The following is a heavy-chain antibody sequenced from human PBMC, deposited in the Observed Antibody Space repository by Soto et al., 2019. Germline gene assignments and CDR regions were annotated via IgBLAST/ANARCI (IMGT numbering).Heavy chain of an antibody. CDR3: ARDYSSYGPFDY. D-gene: IGHD5-18*01. CDR2: ISYDGSNK. CDR1: GFTFRSFG. J-gene: IGHJ4*02. V-gene: IGHV3-30*12. Sequence: GGSLRLSCEASGFTFRSFGMHWVRQAPGKGLEWVAVISYDGSNKYYADSVKGRFTISRDNAKNSLYLQMNSLRAEDTAVYYCARDYSSYGPFDYWGQGTLVTVSS.